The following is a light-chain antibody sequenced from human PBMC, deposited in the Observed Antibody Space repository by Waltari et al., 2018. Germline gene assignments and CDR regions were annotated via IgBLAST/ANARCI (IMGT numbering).Light chain of an antibody. J-gene: IGKJ3*01. CDR3: QQRSNWFT. CDR1: QSVSSY. CDR2: DAS. Sequence: EIVLTQSPATLSLSPGERATLSCRASQSVSSYLAWYQQKPGQAPRLLIYDASNSATGIPARCSGSGSGTDFTLTISSLEPEDFAVYYCQQRSNWFTFGPGTKVDIK. V-gene: IGKV3-11*01.